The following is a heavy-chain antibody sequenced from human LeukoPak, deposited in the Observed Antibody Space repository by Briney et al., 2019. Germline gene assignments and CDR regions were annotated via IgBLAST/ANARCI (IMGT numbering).Heavy chain of an antibody. CDR3: ARVLYGGNSNWFDP. CDR2: ISGSGSTI. Sequence: GGSLRLSCAASGFTFSSYEMNWVRQAPGKGLEWVSYISGSGSTIYYADSVKGRFTISRDNAKNSLYLQMNSLRAEDTAVYYCARVLYGGNSNWFDPWGQGTLVTVSS. J-gene: IGHJ5*02. D-gene: IGHD4-23*01. V-gene: IGHV3-48*03. CDR1: GFTFSSYE.